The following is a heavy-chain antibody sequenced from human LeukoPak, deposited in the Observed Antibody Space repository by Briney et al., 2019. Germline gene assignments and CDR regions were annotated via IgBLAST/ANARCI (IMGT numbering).Heavy chain of an antibody. CDR1: GSTFTIYD. CDR2: MNPNSGNT. J-gene: IGHJ6*02. V-gene: IGHV1-8*01. CDR3: ARGAFYYGMDV. Sequence: GASVKVSCKASGSTFTIYDINWGGQPPAQGLEWMGWMNPNSGNTGYAQKFQGRVTMTRNTSISTAYMELSSLRSEDTAVYYCARGAFYYGMDVWGQGTTVTVSS.